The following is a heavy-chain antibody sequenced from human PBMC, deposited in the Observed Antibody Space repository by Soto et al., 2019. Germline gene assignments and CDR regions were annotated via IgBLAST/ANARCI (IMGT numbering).Heavy chain of an antibody. CDR2: MNPNSGNT. CDR1: GYTFTSYD. CDR3: ARGLFGTGTLRGWFDP. J-gene: IGHJ5*02. Sequence: ASVKVSCKASGYTFTSYDINWVRQATGQGLEWMGWMNPNSGNTGYAQKFQGRVTMTRNTSISTAYMELSSLRSEDTAVYYCARGLFGTGTLRGWFDPWGQGTLVTVSS. D-gene: IGHD3-9*01. V-gene: IGHV1-8*01.